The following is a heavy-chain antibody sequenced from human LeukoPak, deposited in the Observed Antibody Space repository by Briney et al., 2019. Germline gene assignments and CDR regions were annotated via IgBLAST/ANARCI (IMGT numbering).Heavy chain of an antibody. Sequence: GGSLRLSCAASGFTVSSNYMSWVRQAPGKGPEWVSVIYSDGSTYYADSVKGRFTISRDTSKNTLYLQMNSLRTEDTAVYYCARDHYFSPGITMVRGSYGMDVWGQGTTVTVSS. CDR1: GFTVSSNY. J-gene: IGHJ6*02. V-gene: IGHV3-53*01. CDR3: ARDHYFSPGITMVRGSYGMDV. CDR2: IYSDGST. D-gene: IGHD3-10*01.